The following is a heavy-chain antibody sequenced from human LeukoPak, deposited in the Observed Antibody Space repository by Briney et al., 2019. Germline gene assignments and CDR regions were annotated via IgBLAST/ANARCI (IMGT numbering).Heavy chain of an antibody. V-gene: IGHV2-70*11. CDR1: GFSLSTSGVG. D-gene: IGHD6-13*01. Sequence: ESGPTLVNPTQTLTLTCTFSGFSLSTSGVGMGWIRQPPGKALEWLAGIDWDDDKYYSTSLKTRLTISKDTSKNQVVLTMTNMDPVDTATYYCARTLVHIAAAGPTVPFDYWGQGTLVTVSS. J-gene: IGHJ4*02. CDR3: ARTLVHIAAAGPTVPFDY. CDR2: IDWDDDK.